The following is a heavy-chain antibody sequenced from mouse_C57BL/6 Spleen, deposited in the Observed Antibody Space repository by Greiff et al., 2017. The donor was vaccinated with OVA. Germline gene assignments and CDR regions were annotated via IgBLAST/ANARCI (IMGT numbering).Heavy chain of an antibody. Sequence: EVQLQQSGPELVKPGASVKISGKAWGEKGKEEESTWVKQSHGKSLEWIGDINPNNGGTSYNQTFTGKATLTVDKSSSTAYMELRSLTSEDTAVYYCARGMVTARNFDYWGQGTTLTVSS. CDR3: ARGMVTARNFDY. J-gene: IGHJ2*01. V-gene: IGHV1-26*01. D-gene: IGHD2-1*01. CDR1: GEKGKEEE. CDR2: INPNNGGT.